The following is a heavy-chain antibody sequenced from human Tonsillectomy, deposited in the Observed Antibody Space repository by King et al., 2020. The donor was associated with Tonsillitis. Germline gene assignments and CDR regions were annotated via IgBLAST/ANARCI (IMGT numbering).Heavy chain of an antibody. CDR2: IWYDGSNK. CDR1: GFTFSSYG. CDR3: ARGIAVAALDAFDI. Sequence: VQLVESGGGVVQPGRSLRLSCAASGFTFSSYGIHWVRQASGKGLEWVAVIWYDGSNKYYADSVKGRFTISRDNSKNTLYLQMNSLRAEDTAVYYCARGIAVAALDAFDIWGQGTMVTVSS. D-gene: IGHD6-19*01. J-gene: IGHJ3*02. V-gene: IGHV3-33*08.